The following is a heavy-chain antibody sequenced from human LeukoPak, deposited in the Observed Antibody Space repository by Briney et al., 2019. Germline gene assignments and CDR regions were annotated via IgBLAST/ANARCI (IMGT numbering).Heavy chain of an antibody. CDR1: GYTFTSYG. Sequence: ASVTVSCKASGYTFTSYGISWVRQAPGQGLEWMGWISAYNGNTNYAQKLQGRVTMTTDTSTSTAYMELRSLRSDDTAVYYCARVDLLTGYYFSDYWGQGTLVTVSS. CDR3: ARVDLLTGYYFSDY. V-gene: IGHV1-18*01. D-gene: IGHD3-9*01. J-gene: IGHJ4*02. CDR2: ISAYNGNT.